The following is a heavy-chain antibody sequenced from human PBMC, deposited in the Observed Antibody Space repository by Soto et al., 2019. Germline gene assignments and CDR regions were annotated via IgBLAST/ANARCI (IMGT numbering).Heavy chain of an antibody. D-gene: IGHD3-22*01. CDR1: GFTFSSYA. J-gene: IGHJ1*01. CDR2: ISSGGGST. Sequence: EVQLLESGGGLVQPGGSLRLSCAASGFTFSSYAMSWVRQAPGKGLEWVSTISSGGGSTYYADSVKGRLTIARDNSKNTLYLQMNSLRAEDTAVYCCAKRMDYYDSSGLLQHWGQGTLVTVSS. V-gene: IGHV3-23*01. CDR3: AKRMDYYDSSGLLQH.